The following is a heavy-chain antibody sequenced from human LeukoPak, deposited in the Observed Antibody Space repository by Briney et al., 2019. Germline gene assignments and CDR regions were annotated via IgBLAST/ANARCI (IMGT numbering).Heavy chain of an antibody. V-gene: IGHV6-1*01. CDR3: ARGRYFDWYDY. Sequence: SQTLSLTCAISGDSVSSDSAAWSWIRQSPSRGLEWLGRTYYRSRWHLDYAVSVESRITITPDTSKNQFSLQLNSVTPEDTAVYYCARGRYFDWYDYWGQGILVTVSS. J-gene: IGHJ4*02. D-gene: IGHD3-9*01. CDR1: GDSVSSDSAA. CDR2: TYYRSRWHL.